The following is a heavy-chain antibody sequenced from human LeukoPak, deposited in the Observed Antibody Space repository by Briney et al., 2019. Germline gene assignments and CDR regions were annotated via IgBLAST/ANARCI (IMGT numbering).Heavy chain of an antibody. V-gene: IGHV3-23*01. Sequence: GGSLRLSCAASGFTFSSYAMSWVRQAPGKGLEWVSAISGSGGSTYYADSVKGRFTISRDNPKNTLYLQMNSLRAEDTAVYYCALRITMIVVVRKWGQGTLVTVSS. J-gene: IGHJ4*02. CDR2: ISGSGGST. CDR3: ALRITMIVVVRK. CDR1: GFTFSSYA. D-gene: IGHD3-22*01.